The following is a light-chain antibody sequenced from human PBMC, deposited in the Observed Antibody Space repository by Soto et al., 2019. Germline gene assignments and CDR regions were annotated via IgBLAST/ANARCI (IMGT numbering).Light chain of an antibody. J-gene: IGKJ1*01. CDR3: QPYNTWLWT. CDR2: GAS. CDR1: QSVNAN. V-gene: IGKV3-15*01. Sequence: EVVMTQSPATLSVSPGERATLSCRASQSVNANLAWYQQKPGQAPRLLIHGASNRATGIPARFSGSGFWTEFILTISSLQSEDFAVYYCQPYNTWLWTFGQGTKVAI.